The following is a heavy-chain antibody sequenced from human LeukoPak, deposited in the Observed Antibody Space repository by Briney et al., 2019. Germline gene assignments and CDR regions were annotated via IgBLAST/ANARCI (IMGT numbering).Heavy chain of an antibody. D-gene: IGHD6-13*01. Sequence: GGSLRLSCAASGFTFDDYGMSWVRQAPGKGLEWVSGINWNGGSTGYADSVKGRFTISRDNAKNSLYLQMNSLRAEDTALYHCARGGIAAAGQLAIYYYMDVWGKGTTVTVSS. CDR3: ARGGIAAAGQLAIYYYMDV. J-gene: IGHJ6*03. CDR1: GFTFDDYG. V-gene: IGHV3-20*01. CDR2: INWNGGST.